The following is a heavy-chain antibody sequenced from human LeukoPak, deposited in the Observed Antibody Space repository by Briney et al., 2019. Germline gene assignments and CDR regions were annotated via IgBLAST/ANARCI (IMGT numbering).Heavy chain of an antibody. V-gene: IGHV1-18*01. J-gene: IGHJ5*02. Sequence: ASVKVSCKASGYTFTSYGISWVRQAPGQGLEWMGWISAYNGNTNYAQKLQGRVTMTTDTPTSTAYMELRSLRSDDTAVYYCARTVYCSGGSCYFSRSYNWFDPWGQGTLVTVSS. CDR2: ISAYNGNT. D-gene: IGHD2-15*01. CDR1: GYTFTSYG. CDR3: ARTVYCSGGSCYFSRSYNWFDP.